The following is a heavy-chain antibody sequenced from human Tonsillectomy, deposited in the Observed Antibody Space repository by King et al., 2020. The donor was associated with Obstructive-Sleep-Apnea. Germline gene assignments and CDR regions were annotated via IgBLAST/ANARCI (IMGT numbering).Heavy chain of an antibody. D-gene: IGHD6-19*01. CDR3: ARDSSSGWLFDY. Sequence: VQLVESGGGVVQPGRSLRLSCIASGFTFSSYAMHWVRQAPGKGLDRVAVISYDGSNKYYADSVKGRFTVSRDNSKNTLYLQVNSLRAEDTAVYYCARDSSSGWLFDYWGQGTLVTVSS. CDR1: GFTFSSYA. J-gene: IGHJ4*02. CDR2: ISYDGSNK. V-gene: IGHV3-30-3*01.